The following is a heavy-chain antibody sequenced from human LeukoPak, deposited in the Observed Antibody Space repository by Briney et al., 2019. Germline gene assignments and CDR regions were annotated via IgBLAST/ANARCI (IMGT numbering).Heavy chain of an antibody. V-gene: IGHV4-39*01. CDR1: GGSISRSNYY. D-gene: IGHD3-16*01. CDR2: IHFSGTT. CDR3: ARHIDNYAHSAYPPNDF. Sequence: SETLSLTCTVSGGSISRSNYYWGWIRQPPGKGLEWIGSIHFSGTTYYTPSLKSRVTISVDTPKNQFSLNLNSVTAADTAIYYCARHIDNYAHSAYPPNDFWGQGTLVTVSS. J-gene: IGHJ4*02.